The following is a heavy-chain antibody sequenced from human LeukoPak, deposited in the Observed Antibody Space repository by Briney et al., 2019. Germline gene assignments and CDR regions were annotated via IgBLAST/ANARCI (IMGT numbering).Heavy chain of an antibody. CDR3: ARFYANEWELPH. J-gene: IGHJ4*02. Sequence: GGSLGLSCAASGFTFSSYAMSWVRQAPGKGLEWVSAISGSGGSTYYADSVKGRFTISRDNSKNTLYLQMNSLRAEDTAVYYCARFYANEWELPHWGQGTLVTVSS. V-gene: IGHV3-23*01. CDR1: GFTFSSYA. CDR2: ISGSGGST. D-gene: IGHD1-26*01.